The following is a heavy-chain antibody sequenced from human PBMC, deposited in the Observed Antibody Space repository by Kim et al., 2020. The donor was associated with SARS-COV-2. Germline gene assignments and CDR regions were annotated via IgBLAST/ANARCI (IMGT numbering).Heavy chain of an antibody. Sequence: SETLSLTCTVSGGSISSYCWSWIRQPPGKGLEWIGYIYYSGSTNYNPSLKSRVTISVDTSKNQFSLKLSSVPAADTAVYYCARDHREWLQYTANWYFDLWGPGNPGTVSS. CDR3: ARDHREWLQYTANWYFDL. J-gene: IGHJ2*01. CDR2: IYYSGST. D-gene: IGHD3-3*01. CDR1: GGSISSYC. V-gene: IGHV4-59*01.